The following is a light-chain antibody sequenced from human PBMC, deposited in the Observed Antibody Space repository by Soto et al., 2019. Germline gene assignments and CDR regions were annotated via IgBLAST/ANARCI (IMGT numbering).Light chain of an antibody. Sequence: EIVMTQSPATLSVSPGERATLSCRASQSVSSNLAWYQQKPGQAPRLLVYGASTRATGIPARFSGSGSGTESTLTISSLQSEDFAVYYCQPYRNWPPITFGQGTRLEIK. CDR2: GAS. CDR1: QSVSSN. J-gene: IGKJ5*01. CDR3: QPYRNWPPIT. V-gene: IGKV3-15*01.